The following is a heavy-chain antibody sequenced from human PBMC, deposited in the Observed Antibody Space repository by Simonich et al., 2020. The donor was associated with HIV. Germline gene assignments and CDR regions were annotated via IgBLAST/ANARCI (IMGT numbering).Heavy chain of an antibody. D-gene: IGHD6-6*01. Sequence: QVQLMQSGAEGKKPGASVKVSCKASGYTFTNYGLSWERQAPGQGLEWVGRISTYNSVTTSTQTFQGRVTITTDTSTSPAYMELRSLKSDDTAISYCARDPGYSSSSWFDPWGQGTLVTVSS. CDR1: GYTFTNYG. CDR2: ISTYNSVT. J-gene: IGHJ5*02. CDR3: ARDPGYSSSSWFDP. V-gene: IGHV1-18*01.